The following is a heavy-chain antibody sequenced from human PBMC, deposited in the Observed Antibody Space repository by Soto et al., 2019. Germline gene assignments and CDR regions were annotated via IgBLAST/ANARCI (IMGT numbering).Heavy chain of an antibody. D-gene: IGHD3-22*01. V-gene: IGHV1-69*01. CDR2: IIPIFGTA. J-gene: IGHJ4*02. Sequence: QVQLVQSGAEVKKPGSSVKVSCKASGGTFSSYAISWVRQAPGQGLEWMGGIIPIFGTANYAQKFQGRVTITADESTSTAYMELSSLRSEDTAVYYCARVVAYYDSSGYFFDYWGQGPLVTVSS. CDR1: GGTFSSYA. CDR3: ARVVAYYDSSGYFFDY.